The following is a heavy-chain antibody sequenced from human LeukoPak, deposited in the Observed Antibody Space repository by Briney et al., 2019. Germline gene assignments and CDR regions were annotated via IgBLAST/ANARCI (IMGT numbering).Heavy chain of an antibody. V-gene: IGHV3-48*03. CDR2: ISSSGSTI. D-gene: IGHD4-11*01. J-gene: IGHJ4*02. Sequence: PGGSLRLSCAASGFTFSSYEMNWVRQAPGKGLEWVSYISSSGSTIYYADSVKGRFTISRDNAKNSLYLQMNSLRAEDTALYYCARVTVTLNIYYFDHWGQGTLVTVSS. CDR1: GFTFSSYE. CDR3: ARVTVTLNIYYFDH.